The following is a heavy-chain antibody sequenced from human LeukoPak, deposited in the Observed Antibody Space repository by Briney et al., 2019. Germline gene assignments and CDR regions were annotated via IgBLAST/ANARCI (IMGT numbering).Heavy chain of an antibody. D-gene: IGHD3-10*01. Sequence: ASVKVSCKASGGTFSSYAISWVRQAPGQGLEWMGGIIPIFGTANYAQKFQGRVTITTDESTSTAYMELSSLRSEDTAVYYCARVSGVRGKYYYYYYMDIWAKGPRSPCP. CDR3: ARVSGVRGKYYYYYYMDI. V-gene: IGHV1-69*05. J-gene: IGHJ6*03. CDR1: GGTFSSYA. CDR2: IIPIFGTA.